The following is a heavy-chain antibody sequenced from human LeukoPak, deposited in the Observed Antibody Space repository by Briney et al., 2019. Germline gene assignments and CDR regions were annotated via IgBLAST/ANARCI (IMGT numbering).Heavy chain of an antibody. CDR1: GFTFSSYG. CDR3: AKQGFLEFFYYMDV. D-gene: IGHD3-3*01. V-gene: IGHV3-30*02. CDR2: IRYDGSNK. J-gene: IGHJ6*03. Sequence: GGSLRLSCAASGFTFSSYGMHWVRQAPGKGLEWVAFIRYDGSNKYYADSVKGRFTISRDNSKNTLYLQMNSLRAEDTAVYYCAKQGFLEFFYYMDVWGKGTTVTVSS.